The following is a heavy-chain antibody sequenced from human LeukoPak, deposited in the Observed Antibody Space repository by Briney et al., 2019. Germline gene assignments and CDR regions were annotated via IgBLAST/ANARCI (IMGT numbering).Heavy chain of an antibody. V-gene: IGHV1-18*01. J-gene: IGHJ6*02. CDR3: AREVNSGSYYYYGMDV. Sequence: ASVKVSCKASGYTFTSYGISWVRQAPGQGLEWMGWISGYNGNTIYAQKLQGRVSMTTDTSTSTAYMDLRSLRSDDTAVYYCAREVNSGSYYYYGMDVWGQGTTVTVSS. D-gene: IGHD1-26*01. CDR1: GYTFTSYG. CDR2: ISGYNGNT.